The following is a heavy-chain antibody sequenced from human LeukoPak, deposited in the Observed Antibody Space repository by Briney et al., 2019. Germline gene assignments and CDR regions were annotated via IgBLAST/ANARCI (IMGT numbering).Heavy chain of an antibody. CDR1: GFTFSTYA. D-gene: IGHD2-21*01. Sequence: GGSLRLSCAASGFTFSTYAISWVRQAPGKGLQWVSLISGSGGGAHYADSVKGRFTISRDNSKNTVYLQMTNLRAEDTAVYYCAKGYIQLWWFDYWGQGTLVTVSS. CDR3: AKGYIQLWWFDY. V-gene: IGHV3-23*01. CDR2: ISGSGGGA. J-gene: IGHJ4*02.